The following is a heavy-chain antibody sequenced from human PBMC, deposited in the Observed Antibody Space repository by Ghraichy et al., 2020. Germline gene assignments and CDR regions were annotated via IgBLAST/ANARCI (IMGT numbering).Heavy chain of an antibody. V-gene: IGHV1-18*01. Sequence: ASVKVSCKASGYTFTSYGISWVRQAPGQGLEWMGWISAYNGNTNYAQKLQGRVTMTTDTSTSTAYMELRSLRSDDTAVYYCARDPRYRGYSYYYGMDVWGQGTTVTVSS. D-gene: IGHD5-12*01. CDR1: GYTFTSYG. J-gene: IGHJ6*02. CDR3: ARDPRYRGYSYYYGMDV. CDR2: ISAYNGNT.